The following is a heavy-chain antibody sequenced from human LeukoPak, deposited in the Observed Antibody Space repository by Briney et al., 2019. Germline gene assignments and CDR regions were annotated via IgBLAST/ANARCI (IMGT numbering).Heavy chain of an antibody. Sequence: GGSLRLSCATSGFTFGNAWMTWVRQAPGKALEWVGRIKSITDGGTSDYAAPVKGRFTISRDDSETTLYLQMNSLKTEDTAVYYCAMPDRRNASPGGHWGQGTLVTVSS. CDR1: GFTFGNAW. J-gene: IGHJ4*02. D-gene: IGHD2-2*01. CDR2: IKSITDGGTS. CDR3: AMPDRRNASPGGH. V-gene: IGHV3-15*01.